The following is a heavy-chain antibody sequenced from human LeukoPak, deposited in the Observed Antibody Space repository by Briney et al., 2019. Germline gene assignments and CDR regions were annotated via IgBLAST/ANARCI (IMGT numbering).Heavy chain of an antibody. CDR1: GXSFASYE. J-gene: IGHJ4*02. CDR2: ISSDGHVG. CDR3: ARDTLNGPFVISLDY. Sequence: QPGGSLRLSCAASGXSFASYEVNWVRQAPGKGLEWVSHISSDGHVGRYVDSVRGRFTMSRDNAKDLLFLQMNGLRAEDTAVYYCARDTLNGPFVISLDYWGQGALVTVSS. D-gene: IGHD3-9*01. V-gene: IGHV3-48*03.